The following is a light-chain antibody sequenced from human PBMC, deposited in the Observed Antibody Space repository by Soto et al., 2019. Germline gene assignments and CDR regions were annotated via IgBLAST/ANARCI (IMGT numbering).Light chain of an antibody. CDR3: CSYAGNSNYV. V-gene: IGLV2-23*01. CDR1: SSDVGRYNL. Sequence: QSVLTQPASVSGSPGQSITISCTGTSSDVGRYNLVSWYQQHPGKAPKLMIFEGSKRPSGVSNRFSGSKSGNTASLTISGLQAEDEADYYCCSYAGNSNYVFGTGTKVTVL. CDR2: EGS. J-gene: IGLJ1*01.